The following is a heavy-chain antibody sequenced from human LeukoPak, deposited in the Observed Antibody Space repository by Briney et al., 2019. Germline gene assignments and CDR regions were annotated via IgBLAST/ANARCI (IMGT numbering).Heavy chain of an antibody. V-gene: IGHV3-30*02. CDR2: IRYDESGK. J-gene: IGHJ4*02. CDR1: GLSFSNYG. D-gene: IGHD1-26*01. CDR3: ARDVGGSLDY. Sequence: GGPLRLSCAASGLSFSNYGMHWVRQATGKGLEWVTFIRYDESGKYYADSVKGRFTISRDNAQNSVYLQMSSLRGEDTAVYYCARDVGGSLDYWGQGTLVTVSS.